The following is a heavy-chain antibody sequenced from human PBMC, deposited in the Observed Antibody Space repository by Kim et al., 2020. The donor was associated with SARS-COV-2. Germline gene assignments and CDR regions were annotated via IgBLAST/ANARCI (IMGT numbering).Heavy chain of an antibody. CDR3: ARGNYHGMDV. J-gene: IGHJ6*02. Sequence: SPPDADSVKGRFTISRDNAKHTLYLQRSSLRVEDTAVYYCARGNYHGMDVWGQGTTVTVSS. CDR2: SP. V-gene: IGHV3-74*01.